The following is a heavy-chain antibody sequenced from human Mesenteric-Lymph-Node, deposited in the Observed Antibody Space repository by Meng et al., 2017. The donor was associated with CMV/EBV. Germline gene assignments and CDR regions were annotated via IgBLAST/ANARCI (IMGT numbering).Heavy chain of an antibody. CDR3: ARSYDSIGSYYGAPDY. Sequence: GESLKISCAASGFTFTTYGMHWVRQAPGKGLEWVTFIRFDGSSKYYADSVKARFTISRDNSRNTLYLQMNSLRPEDTAVYYCARSYDSIGSYYGAPDYWGQGTLVTVSS. D-gene: IGHD3-22*01. V-gene: IGHV3-30*02. CDR1: GFTFTTYG. J-gene: IGHJ4*02. CDR2: IRFDGSSK.